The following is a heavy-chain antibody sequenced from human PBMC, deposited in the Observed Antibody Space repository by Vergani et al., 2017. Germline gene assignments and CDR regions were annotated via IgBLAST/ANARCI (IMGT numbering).Heavy chain of an antibody. V-gene: IGHV4-34*01. Sequence: QVQLQQWGAGLLKPSETLSLTCAVYGGSFSGYYWSWIRQPPGKGLEWIGEINHSGSTNYNPSLKSRVTISVDTSKNQFSLKLSSVTAADTAVYYCARQKVRGDGKGFDYWGQGTLVTVSS. CDR3: ARQKVRGDGKGFDY. CDR1: GGSFSGYY. D-gene: IGHD3-10*01. CDR2: INHSGST. J-gene: IGHJ4*02.